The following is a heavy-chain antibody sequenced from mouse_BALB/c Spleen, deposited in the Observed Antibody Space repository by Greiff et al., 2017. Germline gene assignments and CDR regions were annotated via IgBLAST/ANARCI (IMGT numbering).Heavy chain of an antibody. CDR3: ARNSRRGDYAMDY. CDR2: IWSGGST. V-gene: IGHV2-2*02. Sequence: QVHVKQSGPGLVQPSQSLSITCTVSGFSLTSYGVHWVRQSPGKGLEWLGVIWSGGSTDYNAAFISRLSISKDNSKSQVFFKMNSLQANDTAIYYCARNSRRGDYAMDYWGQGTSVTVSS. CDR1: GFSLTSYG. J-gene: IGHJ4*01.